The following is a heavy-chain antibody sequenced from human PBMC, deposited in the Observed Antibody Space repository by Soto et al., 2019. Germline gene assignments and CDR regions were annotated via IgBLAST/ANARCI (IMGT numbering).Heavy chain of an antibody. D-gene: IGHD5-18*01. CDR1: GYTLTELS. CDR2: FDPEDGET. V-gene: IGHV1-24*01. J-gene: IGHJ4*02. CDR3: ATLIQLWPGHYFDY. Sequence: ASVKVSCKVSGYTLTELSMHWVRQAPGKGLEWMGGFDPEDGETIYAQKFQGRVTMTEDTSTDTAYMELSNLRSEDTAVYYCATLIQLWPGHYFDYWGQGTLVTVSS.